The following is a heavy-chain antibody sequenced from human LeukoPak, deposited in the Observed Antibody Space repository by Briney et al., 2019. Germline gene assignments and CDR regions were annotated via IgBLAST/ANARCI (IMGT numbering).Heavy chain of an antibody. V-gene: IGHV1-69*01. J-gene: IGHJ6*02. Sequence: SVKVSCKAAGGSFSSYDISWVRQAPGQGLEWMGGIIPIFGTANYAQKFQGRVTITADESTSTAYMELSSLRSEDTAVYYCARLPLRSIAVGYYGMDVWGQGTTVTVSS. D-gene: IGHD6-6*01. CDR1: GGSFSSYD. CDR3: ARLPLRSIAVGYYGMDV. CDR2: IIPIFGTA.